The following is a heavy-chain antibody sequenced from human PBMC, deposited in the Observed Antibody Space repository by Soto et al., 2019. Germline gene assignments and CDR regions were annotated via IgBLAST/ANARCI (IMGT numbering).Heavy chain of an antibody. Sequence: SETLSLTCTVSGGSISSYYWSWIRQPPGKGLVWIGYIYYSGSTNYNPSLKSRVTISVDTSKNQFSLKLSSVTAADTAVYYCARGRYYYDSSGYYSTEDAFDIWGQGTMLTVSS. D-gene: IGHD3-22*01. CDR1: GGSISSYY. V-gene: IGHV4-59*01. J-gene: IGHJ3*02. CDR3: ARGRYYYDSSGYYSTEDAFDI. CDR2: IYYSGST.